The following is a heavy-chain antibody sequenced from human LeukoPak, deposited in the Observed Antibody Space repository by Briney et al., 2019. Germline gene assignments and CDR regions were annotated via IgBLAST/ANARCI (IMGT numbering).Heavy chain of an antibody. D-gene: IGHD4-17*01. V-gene: IGHV4-30-2*01. CDR1: GGSISSGGYS. CDR3: ARALTTTFSWFDP. Sequence: SETLSLTCAVSGGSISSGGYSWSWIRQPPGKGLEWIGYTYHSGSTYYNPSLKSRVTISVDRSKNQFSLKLSSVTAADTAVYYCARALTTTFSWFDPWGQGTLVTVSS. J-gene: IGHJ5*02. CDR2: TYHSGST.